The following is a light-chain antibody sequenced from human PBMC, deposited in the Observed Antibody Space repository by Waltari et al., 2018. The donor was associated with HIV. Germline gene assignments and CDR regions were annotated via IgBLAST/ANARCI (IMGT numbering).Light chain of an antibody. CDR1: SSEIDDSHY. Sequence: QSALTQPASVSGSPGQSITISCTETSSEIDDSHYVFWYQQHPGKAPKLLISDVSNRPSGVSNRFSGSKSGNTASLTISGLQAEDEATYYCSSYTASNTLVFGGGTKLTVL. V-gene: IGLV2-14*03. CDR3: SSYTASNTLV. J-gene: IGLJ3*02. CDR2: DVS.